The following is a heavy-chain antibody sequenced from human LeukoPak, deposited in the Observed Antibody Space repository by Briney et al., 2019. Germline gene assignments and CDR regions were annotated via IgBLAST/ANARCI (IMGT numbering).Heavy chain of an antibody. V-gene: IGHV3-11*04. CDR1: GFTFSDYN. CDR2: ISRSGSTK. J-gene: IGHJ4*02. Sequence: GGSLRLSCAASGFTFSDYNMRWIRQAPGKGLEWVSSISRSGSTKYYADSVKGRFTISRDNAKNSLFLQMNSLRDEDSAVYYCASLWELRTANWGQGTLVTVSS. CDR3: ASLWELRTAN. D-gene: IGHD1-7*01.